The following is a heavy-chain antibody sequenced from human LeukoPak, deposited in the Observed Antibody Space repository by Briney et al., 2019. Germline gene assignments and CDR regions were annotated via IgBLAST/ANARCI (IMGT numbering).Heavy chain of an antibody. CDR2: ISGYNGNT. D-gene: IGHD4-17*01. CDR1: GYTFTRYG. J-gene: IGHJ6*02. CDR3: ARERILYPGQTSIFDDYGDYYYGMDV. V-gene: IGHV1-18*01. Sequence: ASVKVSCKASGYTFTRYGISWVRQAPGQGLEWMGWISGYNGNTKYAQKLQGRVTMTTDTSTSTAYMELRSLRSDDTAVYYCARERILYPGQTSIFDDYGDYYYGMDVWGQGTTVTVSS.